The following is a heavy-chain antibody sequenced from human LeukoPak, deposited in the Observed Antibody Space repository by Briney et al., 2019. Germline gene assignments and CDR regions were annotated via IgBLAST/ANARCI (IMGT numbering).Heavy chain of an antibody. CDR3: ARAGTYYYDSSDHTVDY. D-gene: IGHD3-22*01. CDR2: VSVYNGNT. Sequence: ASVKVSCKASGYTFTSYGISWVRQAPGQGREWIGWVSVYNGNTNYAQKLQGRVTMTTDTSTSTAYMELRSLRSDDTAVYSCARAGTYYYDSSDHTVDYWXXGTLVTV. J-gene: IGHJ4*02. CDR1: GYTFTSYG. V-gene: IGHV1-18*01.